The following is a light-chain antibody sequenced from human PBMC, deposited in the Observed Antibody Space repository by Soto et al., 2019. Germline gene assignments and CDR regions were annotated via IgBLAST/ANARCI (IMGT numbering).Light chain of an antibody. CDR3: RQYGRSIGFA. CDR1: QSVSYTF. Sequence: EIVLTQSPGTLSLSPGERATLSCRASQSVSYTFLAWYQQKPGQAPRLLIYDASNRATGIPARFSGSGSGTDFTLTISSLAPEDFAVYYCRQYGRSIGFAFGGGNKVEI. V-gene: IGKV3-20*01. J-gene: IGKJ4*01. CDR2: DAS.